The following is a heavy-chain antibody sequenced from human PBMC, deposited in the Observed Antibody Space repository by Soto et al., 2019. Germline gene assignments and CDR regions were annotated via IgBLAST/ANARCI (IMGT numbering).Heavy chain of an antibody. CDR2: INHSGIT. Sequence: SETLSLTCAVYGRSFSGNYWSWICQPPGKGLEWIVEINHSGITNYNPSLKSRVTISVDTSKNQFSLKLRSVTAADTAVYYCARGSSDFWSGYSRRSYYMDVWGKGTTVTVSS. V-gene: IGHV4-34*01. CDR1: GRSFSGNY. CDR3: ARGSSDFWSGYSRRSYYMDV. J-gene: IGHJ6*03. D-gene: IGHD3-3*01.